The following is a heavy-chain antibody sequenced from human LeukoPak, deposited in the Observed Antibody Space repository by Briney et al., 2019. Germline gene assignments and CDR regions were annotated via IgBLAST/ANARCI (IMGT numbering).Heavy chain of an antibody. D-gene: IGHD5-12*01. Sequence: SETLSLTCTVSGGSTSSSDYYWGWIRQPPDEGLEWIASIRYSANTYYNPSLKSRVTISVDTSKNQFSLKLNSVTAADTAVYYCARGFDSKSTYFDYWGQGTLVTVSS. V-gene: IGHV4-39*01. J-gene: IGHJ4*02. CDR1: GGSTSSSDYY. CDR2: IRYSANT. CDR3: ARGFDSKSTYFDY.